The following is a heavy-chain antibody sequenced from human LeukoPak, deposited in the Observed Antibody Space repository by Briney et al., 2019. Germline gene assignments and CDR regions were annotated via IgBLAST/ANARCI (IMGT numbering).Heavy chain of an antibody. CDR3: ARHNWPFDY. V-gene: IGHV4-39*01. CDR2: IYYSGST. CDR1: GGSISSSSYY. Sequence: SETLSLTCTVSGGSISSSSYYWGWIRQPPGKGLEWIGGIYYSGSTYYNPSLKSRVTISVDTSKNQFSLKLSSVTAADTAVYYCARHNWPFDYWGQGTLVTVSS. D-gene: IGHD1-20*01. J-gene: IGHJ4*02.